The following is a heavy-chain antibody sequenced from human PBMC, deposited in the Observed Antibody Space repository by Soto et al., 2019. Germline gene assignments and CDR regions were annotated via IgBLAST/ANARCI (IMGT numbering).Heavy chain of an antibody. Sequence: SETLSLTCTVSGGSISSYYWSWIRQPPGKGLEWIRYIYYSGSTNYNPSLKSRVTISVDTSKNQFSLKLSSVTAADTAVYYCVAYGDNYGMDVWGQGTTVTVSS. J-gene: IGHJ6*02. CDR2: IYYSGST. D-gene: IGHD4-17*01. CDR3: VAYGDNYGMDV. CDR1: GGSISSYY. V-gene: IGHV4-59*01.